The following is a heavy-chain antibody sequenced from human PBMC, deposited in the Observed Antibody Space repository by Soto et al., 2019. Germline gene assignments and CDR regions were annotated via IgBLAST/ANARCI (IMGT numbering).Heavy chain of an antibody. D-gene: IGHD3-22*01. V-gene: IGHV3-15*07. CDR3: TTEFDYYDSSGYYYATDY. J-gene: IGHJ4*02. CDR2: IKSKTDGGTT. CDR1: SVSNAW. Sequence: SVSNAWMNWVRQAPGKGLEWVGRIKSKTDGGTTDHAAPVKGRFTISRDDSKDTLYLQMNSLKTEDTAVYYCTTEFDYYDSSGYYYATDYWGQGALVTVSS.